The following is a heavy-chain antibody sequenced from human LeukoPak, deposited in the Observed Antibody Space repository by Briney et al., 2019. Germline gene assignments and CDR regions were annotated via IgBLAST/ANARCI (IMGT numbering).Heavy chain of an antibody. CDR3: ARDARTGEHP. J-gene: IGHJ5*02. CDR1: GYTFTDYY. D-gene: IGHD1-14*01. Sequence: ASVKVSCKASGYTFTDYYIHWVRQAPGQGPEWMGMINPSGGSTSYAQKFQGRVTMTRDTSTSTVYMELSSLRSEDTAVYYCARDARTGEHPWGQGTLVTVSS. V-gene: IGHV1-46*01. CDR2: INPSGGST.